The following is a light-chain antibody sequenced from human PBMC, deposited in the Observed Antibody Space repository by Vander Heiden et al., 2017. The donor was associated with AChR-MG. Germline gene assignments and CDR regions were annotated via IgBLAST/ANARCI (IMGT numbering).Light chain of an antibody. V-gene: IGKV1-27*01. CDR3: QKDNSAPQT. J-gene: IGKJ1*01. CDR2: GAS. Sequence: DIQMTQSPSSVSASVGDRVTITCRASQDISNYLAWYQQKPGKVPKVLIYGASTLLSGVPSRFSGSGSGTDFIFTISSLQPEDVATYFCQKDNSAPQTFGQGTKVEIK. CDR1: QDISNY.